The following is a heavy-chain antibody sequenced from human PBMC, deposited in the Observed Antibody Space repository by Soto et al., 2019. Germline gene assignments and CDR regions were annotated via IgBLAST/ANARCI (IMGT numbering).Heavy chain of an antibody. CDR2: IIPIFGTA. V-gene: IGHV1-69*13. Sequence: GASVKVSCKASGGTFSSYAISWVRQAPGQGLEWMGGIIPIFGTANYAQKFQGRVTITADESTSTAYMELSSLRSEDTAVYYCARDLYDSSGFNEPRFDYWGQGTLVTSPQ. CDR1: GGTFSSYA. D-gene: IGHD3-22*01. CDR3: ARDLYDSSGFNEPRFDY. J-gene: IGHJ4*02.